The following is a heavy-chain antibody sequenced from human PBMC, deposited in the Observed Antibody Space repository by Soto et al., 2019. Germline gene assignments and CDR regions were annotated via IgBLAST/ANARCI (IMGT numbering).Heavy chain of an antibody. D-gene: IGHD6-19*01. CDR3: ARDMWLANYYYYGMDV. CDR2: IYYSGST. J-gene: IGHJ6*02. V-gene: IGHV4-59*01. Sequence: LSLTCTVSGGSISSYYWSWIRQPPGKGLEWIGYIYYSGSTNYNPSLKSRVTISVDTSKNQFSLKVSSVTAADTAVYYCARDMWLANYYYYGMDVWGQGTTVTVSS. CDR1: GGSISSYY.